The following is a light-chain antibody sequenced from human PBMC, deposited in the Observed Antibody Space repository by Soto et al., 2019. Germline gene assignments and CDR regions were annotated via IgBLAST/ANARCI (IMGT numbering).Light chain of an antibody. CDR3: QSYDSSLSGNVV. CDR2: GNS. CDR1: SSNIGAGYD. V-gene: IGLV1-40*01. J-gene: IGLJ2*01. Sequence: QAVVTQPPSVSGAPGPRVTISCTGSSSNIGAGYDVHWYQQLPGTAPKLLIYGNSNRPSGVPDRFSGSKSGTSASLAITGLQAEDEADYYCQSYDSSLSGNVVFGGGTKLTVL.